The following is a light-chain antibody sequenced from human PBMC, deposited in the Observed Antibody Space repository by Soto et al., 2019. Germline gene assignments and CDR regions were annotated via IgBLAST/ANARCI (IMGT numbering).Light chain of an antibody. J-gene: IGLJ7*01. Sequence: QSVLTQSPSVSAAPGQKVTISCSGSSSNIGNNYVSWYQQLPGTAPKLLIYDNNKRPSGVPNRFSGSTSGTSGTLDITGLRPGDEADYYCYTWDGSLPGEVFGGGTQLTVL. CDR1: SSNIGNNY. CDR3: YTWDGSLPGEV. CDR2: DNN. V-gene: IGLV1-51*01.